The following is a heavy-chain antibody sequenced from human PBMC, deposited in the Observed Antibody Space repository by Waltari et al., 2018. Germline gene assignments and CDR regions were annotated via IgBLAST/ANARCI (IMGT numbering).Heavy chain of an antibody. CDR3: AREGGDYYGSGSYDY. CDR1: GYSISSGYY. D-gene: IGHD3-10*01. Sequence: QVQLQESGPGLVKPSETLSLTCTVSGYSISSGYYWGWIRQPPGKGLEWIGSIDHSGSTYYNPSLKSRVTISVDTSKNQFSLKLSSVTAADTAVYYCAREGGDYYGSGSYDYWGQGTLVTVSS. CDR2: IDHSGST. V-gene: IGHV4-38-2*02. J-gene: IGHJ4*02.